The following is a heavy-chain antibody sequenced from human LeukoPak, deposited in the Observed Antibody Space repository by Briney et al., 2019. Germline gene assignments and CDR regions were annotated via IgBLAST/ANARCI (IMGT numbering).Heavy chain of an antibody. J-gene: IGHJ4*02. Sequence: GGSLRLSCAASGFTFSSYEMNWVRQAPGKGLEWVSYISSSGSTIYYADSVKGRFTISRDNAKNSLYLQMNSLRAEDTAVYYCARENGTRWELLHWGQGTLVTVSS. CDR2: ISSSGSTI. CDR3: ARENGTRWELLH. D-gene: IGHD1-26*01. CDR1: GFTFSSYE. V-gene: IGHV3-48*03.